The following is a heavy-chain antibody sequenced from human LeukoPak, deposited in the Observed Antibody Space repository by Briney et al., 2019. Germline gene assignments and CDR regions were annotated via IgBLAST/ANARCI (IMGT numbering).Heavy chain of an antibody. V-gene: IGHV4-59*11. CDR1: GGSISSHY. J-gene: IGHJ5*02. CDR3: ARVEEGASSDWFDP. Sequence: PSETLSLTCTVSGGSISSHYWSWIRQPPGKGLEWIGYIYYSGSTNYNPSLKSRVTISVETSKNQFSLRLSSVTAADTAVYYCARVEEGASSDWFDPWSQGTPVTVSS. CDR2: IYYSGST. D-gene: IGHD1-26*01.